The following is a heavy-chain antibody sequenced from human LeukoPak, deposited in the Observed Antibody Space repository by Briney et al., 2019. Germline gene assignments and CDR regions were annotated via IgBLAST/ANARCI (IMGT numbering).Heavy chain of an antibody. V-gene: IGHV4-4*02. CDR3: ARGGAVAGNYFDY. J-gene: IGHJ4*02. CDR1: GGSISSSNW. Sequence: PSETLSLTCAVSGGSISSSNWWSWVRQPPGKGLEWIGEIYHSGSTNYNPSLKSRVTISVDKSKNQFSLKLSSVTAADTAVYYCARGGAVAGNYFDYWGQGTLVTVSS. D-gene: IGHD6-19*01. CDR2: IYHSGST.